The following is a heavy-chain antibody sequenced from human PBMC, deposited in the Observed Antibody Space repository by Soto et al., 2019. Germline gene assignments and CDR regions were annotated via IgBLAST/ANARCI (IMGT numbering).Heavy chain of an antibody. D-gene: IGHD1-1*01. V-gene: IGHV1-3*01. CDR2: INAGNGDT. CDR3: AREREVGTYYYDMDV. Sequence: XSVKVSFKASGYTFTRYALHWVRHTPGQRLEWMGWINAGNGDTKYSQKFQGRVTITRDTSASTAYMDLSSLRSEDTAVYYCAREREVGTYYYDMDVWGQGTTVTVSS. CDR1: GYTFTRYA. J-gene: IGHJ6*02.